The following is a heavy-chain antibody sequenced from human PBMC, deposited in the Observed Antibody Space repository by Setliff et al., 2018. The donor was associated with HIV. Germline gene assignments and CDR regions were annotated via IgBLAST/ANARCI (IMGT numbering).Heavy chain of an antibody. Sequence: PSETLSLTCTVSGGSISSSSYYWGWIRQPPGKGLEWLGSIYYSGSTYYNPSLESRVTISVDTSKNHFSLRLSSVTAADTAVYYCARRAVAGTSFDYWGQGTLVTVSS. D-gene: IGHD6-19*01. V-gene: IGHV4-39*02. J-gene: IGHJ4*02. CDR3: ARRAVAGTSFDY. CDR1: GGSISSSSYY. CDR2: IYYSGST.